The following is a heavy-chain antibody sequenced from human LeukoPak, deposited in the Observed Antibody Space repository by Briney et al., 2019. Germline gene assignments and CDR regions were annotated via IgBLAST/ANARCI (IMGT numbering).Heavy chain of an antibody. V-gene: IGHV3-30*02. D-gene: IGHD3-3*01. CDR2: IRYDGSNK. CDR1: GFTFSSYG. Sequence: GGSLRLSCAASGFTFSSYGMHWVRQAPGKGLEWVAFIRYDGSNKYYADSVKGRFTISRDNSKNTLYLQMNSLRAEDTAVYYCAKPLLRFLEWLFDYWGQGTLVTVSS. CDR3: AKPLLRFLEWLFDY. J-gene: IGHJ4*02.